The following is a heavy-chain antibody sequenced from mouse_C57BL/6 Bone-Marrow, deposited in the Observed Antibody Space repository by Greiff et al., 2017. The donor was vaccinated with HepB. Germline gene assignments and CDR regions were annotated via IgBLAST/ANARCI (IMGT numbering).Heavy chain of an antibody. Sequence: DVQLQESGPGLVKPSQSLSLTCSVTGYSITSGYYWNWIRQFPGNKLEWMGYISYDGSNNYNPSLKNRISITRDTSKNQFFLKLNSVTTEDTATYYCARGIFYYYAMDYWGQGTSVTVSS. V-gene: IGHV3-6*01. CDR1: GYSITSGYY. CDR3: ARGIFYYYAMDY. CDR2: ISYDGSN. J-gene: IGHJ4*01.